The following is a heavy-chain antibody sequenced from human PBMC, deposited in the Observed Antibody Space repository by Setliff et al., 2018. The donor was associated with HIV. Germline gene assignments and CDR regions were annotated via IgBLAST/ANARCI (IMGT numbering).Heavy chain of an antibody. J-gene: IGHJ3*02. Sequence: SETLSLTCTVSGGSISSDDYFWGWVRQPPGKGLEWIGNIFHTGSTYYNPSLKSRLSISLDTSKNQFSLSLTSVTAADTAVYFCARPRVGDDAFNIWGQGTLVTVSS. V-gene: IGHV4-39*01. CDR2: IFHTGST. CDR1: GGSISSDDYF. CDR3: ARPRVGDDAFNI.